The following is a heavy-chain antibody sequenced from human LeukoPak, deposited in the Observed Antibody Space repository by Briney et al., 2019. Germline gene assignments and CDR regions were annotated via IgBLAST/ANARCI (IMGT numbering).Heavy chain of an antibody. Sequence: GGSLRLSCAASGFTFSSYEMNWVRQAPGKGLEWVSYISSSGTTIYYADSVKGRFTISRDNAKNSLYLHLNSLRAGDTAVYYCAREMSGSGKNYWGQGTLVAVSS. CDR3: AREMSGSGKNY. CDR1: GFTFSSYE. V-gene: IGHV3-48*03. CDR2: ISSSGTTI. D-gene: IGHD3-10*01. J-gene: IGHJ4*02.